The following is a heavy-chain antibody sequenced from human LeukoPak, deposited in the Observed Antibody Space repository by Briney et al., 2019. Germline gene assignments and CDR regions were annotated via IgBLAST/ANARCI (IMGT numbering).Heavy chain of an antibody. J-gene: IGHJ4*02. V-gene: IGHV3-33*06. Sequence: GRSLRLSCAASGFSFSSYGMHWVRQAPGKGLEWVALIWYDGSNKYYADSVKGRFTISRDNSKNTLYLQMNSLRAEDTAVYYCAKDHGTYIDYWGQGTLVTVSS. CDR1: GFSFSSYG. CDR3: AKDHGTYIDY. D-gene: IGHD5-24*01. CDR2: IWYDGSNK.